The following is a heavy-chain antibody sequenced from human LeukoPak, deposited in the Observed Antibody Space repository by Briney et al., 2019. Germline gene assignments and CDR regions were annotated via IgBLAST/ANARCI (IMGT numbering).Heavy chain of an antibody. CDR3: ARGAAAGIGNRHYWFDP. V-gene: IGHV4-38-2*02. CDR1: GYSISSGYY. CDR2: IYHSGST. Sequence: PSETLSLTCTVSGYSISSGYYWGWIRQPPGKGLEWIGSIYHSGSTYYNPSLKSRVTISVGTSKNQFSLKLSSVTAADTAVYYCARGAAAGIGNRHYWFDPWGQGTLVTVSS. J-gene: IGHJ5*02. D-gene: IGHD6-13*01.